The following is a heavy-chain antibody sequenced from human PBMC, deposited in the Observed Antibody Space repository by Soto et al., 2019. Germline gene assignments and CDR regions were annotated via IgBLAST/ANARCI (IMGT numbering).Heavy chain of an antibody. CDR3: AGGFYLEF. D-gene: IGHD2-15*01. Sequence: QAQLVESGGGVVQPGRSLRLSCAASGFTFSSYAMHWVRQAPGKGLEWVGVMSYDGNTKYFADSVKGRFTISRDNSKSTLYVQMDSLRTEDTAVYYCAGGFYLEFWGLGTLVTVSS. V-gene: IGHV3-30-3*01. J-gene: IGHJ4*02. CDR1: GFTFSSYA. CDR2: MSYDGNTK.